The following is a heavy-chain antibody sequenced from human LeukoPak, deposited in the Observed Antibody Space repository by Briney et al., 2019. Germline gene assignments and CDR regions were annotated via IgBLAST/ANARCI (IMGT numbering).Heavy chain of an antibody. J-gene: IGHJ6*03. V-gene: IGHV1-8*01. CDR2: MNPNSGNT. CDR1: GYTFTSYD. CDR3: ARTKVTTVYGYSRIRYYYYYYMDV. Sequence: ASVKVSCKASGYTFTSYDTNWVRQATGQGLEWMGWMNPNSGNTGYAQKFQGRVTMTRNTSISTAYMELSSLRSEDTAVYYCARTKVTTVYGYSRIRYYYYYYMDVWGKGTTVTISS. D-gene: IGHD6-13*01.